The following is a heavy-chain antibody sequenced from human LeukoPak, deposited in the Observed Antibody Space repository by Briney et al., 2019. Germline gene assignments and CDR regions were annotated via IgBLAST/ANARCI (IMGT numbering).Heavy chain of an antibody. CDR1: GFSFSTYG. J-gene: IGHJ4*02. Sequence: GGSLRLSCAASGFSFSTYGMHWVRQAPGKGLEWVALIWNAGTNTYYADSVKGRFTISRDNSKNTLYLQMNGLRLEDTAVYFCAREGDRHLTFDYWGRGTLVTVSS. CDR2: IWNAGTNT. V-gene: IGHV3-30*02. D-gene: IGHD3-16*01. CDR3: AREGDRHLTFDY.